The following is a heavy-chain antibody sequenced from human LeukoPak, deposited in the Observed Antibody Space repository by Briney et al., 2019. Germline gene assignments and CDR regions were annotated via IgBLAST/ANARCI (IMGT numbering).Heavy chain of an antibody. CDR2: ISYDGSNK. CDR3: ARDPSSSGGNWFDP. V-gene: IGHV3-30*01. D-gene: IGHD6-6*01. Sequence: GGSLRLSCAASGFTFSSYALHWVRQAPGKGLEWVAVISYDGSNKYYADSVKGRFTISRDNSKNTLYLQMNSLRAEDTAVYYCARDPSSSGGNWFDPWGQGTLVTVSS. J-gene: IGHJ5*02. CDR1: GFTFSSYA.